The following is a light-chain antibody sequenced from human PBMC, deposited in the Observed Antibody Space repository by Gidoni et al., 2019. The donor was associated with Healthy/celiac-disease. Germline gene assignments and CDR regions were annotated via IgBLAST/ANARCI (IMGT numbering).Light chain of an antibody. J-gene: IGKJ4*01. CDR3: QQYDSTPLT. V-gene: IGKV4-1*01. Sequence: DIVMTQSPDSLAASLGERATINGKSSQSVLNSSNNKNYLAWYQQKPGQPPKLLIYWASTRESGVPDRFSGSGSGTDFTLTIDSLQAEDVAVYYCQQYDSTPLTFXGXTKVEIK. CDR1: QSVLNSSNNKNY. CDR2: WAS.